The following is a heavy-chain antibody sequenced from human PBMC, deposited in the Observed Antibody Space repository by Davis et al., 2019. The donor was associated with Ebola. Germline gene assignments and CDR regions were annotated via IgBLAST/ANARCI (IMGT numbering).Heavy chain of an antibody. J-gene: IGHJ4*02. D-gene: IGHD3-22*01. V-gene: IGHV3-11*04. CDR1: GFTFSDYY. CDR2: ISGGGRTI. CDR3: ARERRYDSGYFDY. Sequence: GGSLRLSCAASGFTFSDYYMSWIRQAPGKGLEWVSYISGGGRTIYYADSVKGRFTISRDNAKNSLYLQMHSLRDEDTAVYYCARERRYDSGYFDYWGQGTLVTVSS.